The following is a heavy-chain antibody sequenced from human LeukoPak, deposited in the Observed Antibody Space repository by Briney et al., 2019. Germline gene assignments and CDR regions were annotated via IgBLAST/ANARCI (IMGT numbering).Heavy chain of an antibody. J-gene: IGHJ6*03. CDR1: GFTFSSYA. Sequence: GGSLRLSCAASGFTFSSYAMHWVRQAPGKGLERVAVISYDGSNKYYADSVKGRFTISRDNAKNSLYLQMNILRAEDTAGYYWAREDWPRRGDLDYYMDVWGKGTTVTVSS. V-gene: IGHV3-30*04. CDR2: ISYDGSNK. CDR3: AREDWPRRGDLDYYMDV. D-gene: IGHD2-21*01.